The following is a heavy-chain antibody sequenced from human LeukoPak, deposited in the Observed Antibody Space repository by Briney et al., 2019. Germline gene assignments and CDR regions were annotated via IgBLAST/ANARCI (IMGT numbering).Heavy chain of an antibody. Sequence: SETLSLTCTVSGGSISSGSYFWTWIRQPAGKGLEWIGRINTSGSTNYNPSLKNRVTISVDTSKNQFSLKLSSVTAADTAVFYCAREGYTSSWYSGYYYFDYWGQGTLVTVSS. CDR2: INTSGST. V-gene: IGHV4-61*02. J-gene: IGHJ4*02. CDR1: GGSISSGSYF. D-gene: IGHD6-13*01. CDR3: AREGYTSSWYSGYYYFDY.